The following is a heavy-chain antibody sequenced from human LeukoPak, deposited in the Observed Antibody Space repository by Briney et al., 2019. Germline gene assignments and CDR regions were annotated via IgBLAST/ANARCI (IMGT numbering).Heavy chain of an antibody. D-gene: IGHD3-10*01. Sequence: GGSLRLSCAASGFTFSSYAMHWVRQAPGKGLEWVAVISYDGSNKYYADSVKGRFTISRDNSKNTLYLQMNSLRAEDTAVYYCAKDKLLWFGDAFDIWGQGTMVTVSS. V-gene: IGHV3-30*04. CDR2: ISYDGSNK. CDR3: AKDKLLWFGDAFDI. J-gene: IGHJ3*02. CDR1: GFTFSSYA.